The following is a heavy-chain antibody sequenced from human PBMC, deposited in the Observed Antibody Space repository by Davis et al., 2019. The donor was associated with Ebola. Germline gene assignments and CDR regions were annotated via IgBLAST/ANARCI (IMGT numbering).Heavy chain of an antibody. CDR1: GFTFSSYS. CDR2: ISSSSSYI. Sequence: GGSLRLSCAASGFTFSSYSMNWVRQAPGKGLEWVSSISSSSSYIYYADSVKGRFTISRDNAKNSLYLQMNSLRAEDTAVYYCARHRQYCTGGVCYWGNWFDPWGQGTLVTVSS. CDR3: ARHRQYCTGGVCYWGNWFDP. V-gene: IGHV3-21*01. J-gene: IGHJ5*02. D-gene: IGHD2-8*02.